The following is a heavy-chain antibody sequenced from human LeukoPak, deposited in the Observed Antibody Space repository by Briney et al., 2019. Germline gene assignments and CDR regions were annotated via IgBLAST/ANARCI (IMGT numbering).Heavy chain of an antibody. CDR2: ISYDGSSK. CDR3: AGTKLGRSYGMDV. Sequence: QPGGSLRLSCAASGFTFSSYAMHWVCQAPGKGLEWVAVISYDGSSKYYADSVKGRFTISRDNSKNTLYLQMNSLRAEDTAVYYCAGTKLGRSYGMDVWGQGTTVTVSS. CDR1: GFTFSSYA. J-gene: IGHJ6*02. V-gene: IGHV3-30-3*01. D-gene: IGHD2-2*01.